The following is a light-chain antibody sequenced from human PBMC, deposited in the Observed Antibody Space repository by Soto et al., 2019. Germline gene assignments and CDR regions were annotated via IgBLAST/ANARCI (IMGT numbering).Light chain of an antibody. Sequence: EIVLTQSPGTLSLSPGERATLSCRASQSVSNNYLAWYQQKPGQAPRLLIYVASNRATAIPDRFSGSGSGTDFTLTISRLEPEDFAVYYCPQYGSSGTFGQGTKVEIK. V-gene: IGKV3-20*01. CDR1: QSVSNNY. CDR3: PQYGSSGT. J-gene: IGKJ1*01. CDR2: VAS.